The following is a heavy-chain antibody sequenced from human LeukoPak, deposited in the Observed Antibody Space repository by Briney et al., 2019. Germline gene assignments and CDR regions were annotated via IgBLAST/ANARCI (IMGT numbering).Heavy chain of an antibody. D-gene: IGHD3-3*01. CDR2: LIHTGGT. J-gene: IGHJ4*02. V-gene: IGHV4-39*01. Sequence: SETLSLTCTVSSGSISSGTFYWDWIRQTPGKGLEWIVSLIHTGGTYYNPSLRSRVTTSVDTSKNQFSLKLHSVTAADTAMYYCARRRPGHYDFWSGYQDYWGQGTLVTVSS. CDR3: ARRRPGHYDFWSGYQDY. CDR1: SGSISSGTFY.